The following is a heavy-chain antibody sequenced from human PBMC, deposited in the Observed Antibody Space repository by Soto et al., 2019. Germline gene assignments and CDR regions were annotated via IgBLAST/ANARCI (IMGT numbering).Heavy chain of an antibody. Sequence: PSETLSLTCTVSGGSISNGDYYWSWIRQPPGKGLEWIGYIYYSGSTNYNPSLTSRVTISVDTSKNQFSLKLSSVTAADTAVYYCARHRYSYGVYYFDYWGQGTLVTVSS. D-gene: IGHD5-18*01. CDR3: ARHRYSYGVYYFDY. V-gene: IGHV4-61*08. CDR2: IYYSGST. J-gene: IGHJ4*02. CDR1: GGSISNGDYY.